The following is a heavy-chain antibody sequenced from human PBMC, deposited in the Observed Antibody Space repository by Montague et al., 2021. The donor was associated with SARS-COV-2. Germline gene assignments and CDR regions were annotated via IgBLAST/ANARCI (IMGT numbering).Heavy chain of an antibody. CDR1: GDSLTYFY. J-gene: IGHJ4*02. D-gene: IGHD1-1*01. Sequence: SETLSLTCSVSGDSLTYFYWSWLRQTPGKGLEWIGYILYSGSTKYNPSLQSRVTFSVDTSRNQFSLNLDSVTAADTGVYYCARGATRSFDHWGQGVLVTVSS. CDR2: ILYSGST. V-gene: IGHV4-59*01. CDR3: ARGATRSFDH.